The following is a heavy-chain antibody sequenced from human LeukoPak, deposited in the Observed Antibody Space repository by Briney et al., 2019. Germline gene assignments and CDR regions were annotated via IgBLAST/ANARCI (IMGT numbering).Heavy chain of an antibody. V-gene: IGHV4-30-2*01. CDR3: AREAAGYSGDDRRDWFDP. D-gene: IGHD5-12*01. J-gene: IGHJ5*02. Sequence: SETLSLTCTVSGGSISSGGYYWNWIRQAPGKGLEWIGYIYHRGSTDYKLSLKSRVTISVDRSKNQYSLKLSSVTAADTAVYYCAREAAGYSGDDRRDWFDPWGQGTLVTVSS. CDR1: GGSISSGGYY. CDR2: IYHRGST.